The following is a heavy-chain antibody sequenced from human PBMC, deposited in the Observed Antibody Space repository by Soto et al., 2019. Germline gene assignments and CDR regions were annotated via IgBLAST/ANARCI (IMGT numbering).Heavy chain of an antibody. CDR3: ARGGNKLLSCDP. CDR1: GGSISSGGYY. J-gene: IGHJ5*02. Sequence: SETLSLTCTVSGGSISSGGYYWSWIRQHPGKGLEWIGYIYYSGSTYYNPSLKSRVTISVDTSKNQFSLKLSSVTAADTAVYYCARGGNKLLSCDPWGQGTLVTVSS. D-gene: IGHD3-10*01. CDR2: IYYSGST. V-gene: IGHV4-31*03.